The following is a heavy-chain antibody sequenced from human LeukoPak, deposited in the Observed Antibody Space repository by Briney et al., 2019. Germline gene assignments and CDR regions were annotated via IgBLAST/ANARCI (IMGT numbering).Heavy chain of an antibody. CDR2: IRSKPYGGTT. J-gene: IGHJ5*02. CDR3: TRAMGAMVLVRNWFDP. D-gene: IGHD1-26*01. V-gene: IGHV3-49*03. CDR1: GFTFGDYA. Sequence: PGGSLRLSCTASGFTFGDYAMSWFRQAPGKGLEWVGFIRSKPYGGTTEYAASVKGRFTISRDDSKSIAYLQMNSLKTEDTAVYYCTRAMGAMVLVRNWFDPWGQGTLVTVSS.